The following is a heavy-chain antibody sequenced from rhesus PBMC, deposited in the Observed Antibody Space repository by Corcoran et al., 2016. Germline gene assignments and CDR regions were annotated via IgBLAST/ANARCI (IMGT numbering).Heavy chain of an antibody. V-gene: IGHV4-169*02. J-gene: IGHJ4*01. CDR2: IYGSGSST. CDR1: GGSISSSY. Sequence: QLQLQESGPGLVKPSETLSVTCAVSGGSISSSYWSWIRQAPGKGLEWIGYIYGSGSSTNYNPSLKRRVTRSVDTSKNQLSLKLSSVTAADTAVYYCASWVGANPGFDYWGQGVLVTVSS. D-gene: IGHD1-44*02. CDR3: ASWVGANPGFDY.